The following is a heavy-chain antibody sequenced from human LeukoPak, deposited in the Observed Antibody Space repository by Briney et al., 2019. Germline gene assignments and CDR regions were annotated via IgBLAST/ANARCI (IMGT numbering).Heavy chain of an antibody. J-gene: IGHJ4*02. CDR1: GFSFSSYS. CDR3: ARVGVGNEYGSGSYQN. CDR2: ITSSSDSM. D-gene: IGHD3-10*01. Sequence: TGGSLRLSCAASGFSFSSYSMSWVRQAPGKGLVWVSSITSSSDSMYYADSVKGRFTISRDNAKNSLYLQVNSRRAEDTAVYYCARVGVGNEYGSGSYQNWGQGTLVTVSS. V-gene: IGHV3-21*01.